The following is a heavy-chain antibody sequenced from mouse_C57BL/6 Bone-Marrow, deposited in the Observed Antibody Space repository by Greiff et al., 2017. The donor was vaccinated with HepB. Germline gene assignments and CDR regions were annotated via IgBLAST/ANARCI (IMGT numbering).Heavy chain of an antibody. J-gene: IGHJ4*01. Sequence: DVQLQESGPGLVKPSQSLSLTCSVTGYSITSGYYWNWIRQFPGNKLEWMGYISYDGSNNYNPSLKNRISITRDTSKNQFFLKLNSVTTEDTATYYCAGEGSSFYYYAMDYWGQGTSVTVSS. CDR1: GYSITSGYY. D-gene: IGHD1-1*01. V-gene: IGHV3-6*01. CDR2: ISYDGSN. CDR3: AGEGSSFYYYAMDY.